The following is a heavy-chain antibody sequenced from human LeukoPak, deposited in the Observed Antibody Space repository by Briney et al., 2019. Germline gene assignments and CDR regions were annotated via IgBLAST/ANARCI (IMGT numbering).Heavy chain of an antibody. Sequence: PGGSLRLSCVASGFTITNYGMHWARQAPGKGLEWVAVVLYDGTNKYNAGSVKGRFTISRDNSKNTLYLQMNSLRAEDTAVYYCATLLVGAIEFDYWGQGTLVTVSS. CDR3: ATLLVGAIEFDY. CDR2: VLYDGTNK. CDR1: GFTITNYG. J-gene: IGHJ4*02. V-gene: IGHV3-33*03. D-gene: IGHD1-26*01.